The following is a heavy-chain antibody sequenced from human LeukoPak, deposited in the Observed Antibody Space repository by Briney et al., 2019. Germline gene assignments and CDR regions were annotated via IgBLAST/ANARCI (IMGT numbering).Heavy chain of an antibody. Sequence: GGSLRLSCAASGFTFSSYSMNWVRQAPGKGLEWVSSISSSSSYIYYADSVKGRFTISRDNAKNSLHLQMNSLRAEDTAVYYCARGFYDSSGYFDYWGQGTLVTVSS. CDR2: ISSSSSYI. CDR3: ARGFYDSSGYFDY. J-gene: IGHJ4*02. V-gene: IGHV3-21*01. D-gene: IGHD3-22*01. CDR1: GFTFSSYS.